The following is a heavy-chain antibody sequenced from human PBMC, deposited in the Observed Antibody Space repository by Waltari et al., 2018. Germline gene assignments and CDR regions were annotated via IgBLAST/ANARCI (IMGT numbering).Heavy chain of an antibody. CDR1: GFTFSSYG. CDR2: IWYDGSNK. V-gene: IGHV3-33*01. J-gene: IGHJ4*02. CDR3: AREGGYSYGYPDY. D-gene: IGHD5-18*01. Sequence: QVQLVESGGGVVQPGRSLRLSCAASGFTFSSYGMHWVRQAPGKGLEWVAGIWYDGSNKYYADSVKGRFTISRDNSKNTLYLQMNSLRAEDTAVYYCAREGGYSYGYPDYWGQGTLVTVSS.